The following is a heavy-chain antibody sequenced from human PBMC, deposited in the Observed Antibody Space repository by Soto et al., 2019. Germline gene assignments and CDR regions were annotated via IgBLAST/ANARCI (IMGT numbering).Heavy chain of an antibody. J-gene: IGHJ4*02. V-gene: IGHV3-11*01. CDR3: ARDIKGTPYYYDSSGYCFDY. D-gene: IGHD3-22*01. CDR1: GFTFSDYY. Sequence: GGSLRLSCAASGFTFSDYYMGWIRQAPGKGLEWVSYISSSGSTIYYADSVKGRFTISRDNAKNSLYLQMNSLRAEDTAVYYCARDIKGTPYYYDSSGYCFDYWGQGTLVTVSS. CDR2: ISSSGSTI.